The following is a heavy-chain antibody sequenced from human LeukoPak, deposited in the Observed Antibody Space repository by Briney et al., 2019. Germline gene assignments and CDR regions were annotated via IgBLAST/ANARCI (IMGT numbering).Heavy chain of an antibody. D-gene: IGHD1-26*01. Sequence: GGSLRLSCAGSGLTFSTDGMNWVRQAPGKGLEWVSSISPDSNFIPQADSVKGRFTISRDNAKNSLFLQMESLRVGDTAVYYCANFQTVGVKSFEHWGQGTLVTVSS. J-gene: IGHJ5*02. V-gene: IGHV3-21*06. CDR1: GLTFSTDG. CDR2: ISPDSNFI. CDR3: ANFQTVGVKSFEH.